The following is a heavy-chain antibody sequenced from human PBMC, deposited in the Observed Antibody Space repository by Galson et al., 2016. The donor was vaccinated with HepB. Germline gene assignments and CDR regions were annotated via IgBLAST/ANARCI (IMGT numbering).Heavy chain of an antibody. V-gene: IGHV3-30*18. CDR2: ISYDGSKK. D-gene: IGHD3-10*01. J-gene: IGHJ4*02. CDR1: GFTFSTYG. CDR3: AKDPYYYGSGSYYFDY. Sequence: SLRLSCAASGFTFSTYGMYWVRRAPGKRLEWVAVISYDGSKKYYADSEKGRFTLSRDNSKNTLYLQMNSLRTEDTAVYYCAKDPYYYGSGSYYFDYWGQGTLVTVSS.